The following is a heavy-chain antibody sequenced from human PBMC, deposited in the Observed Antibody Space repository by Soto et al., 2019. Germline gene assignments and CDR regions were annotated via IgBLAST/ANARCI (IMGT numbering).Heavy chain of an antibody. Sequence: EVQLVESGGGLVQPGGSLRLSCAASGFTFSSYWMSWVRQAPGKGLEWVANIKQDGSEKYYVDSVKGRFTISRDNAKNSLYLQMNSLRAEDTAVYYCARDNGLRGSSWYVAFYYYYMDVWGKGTTVTVSS. CDR1: GFTFSSYW. D-gene: IGHD6-13*01. V-gene: IGHV3-7*01. CDR2: IKQDGSEK. CDR3: ARDNGLRGSSWYVAFYYYYMDV. J-gene: IGHJ6*03.